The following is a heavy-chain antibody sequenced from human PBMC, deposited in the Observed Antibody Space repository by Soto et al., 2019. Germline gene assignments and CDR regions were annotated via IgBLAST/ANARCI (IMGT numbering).Heavy chain of an antibody. J-gene: IGHJ4*02. D-gene: IGHD1-26*01. CDR3: TTDLSPPEGPSYPIDY. V-gene: IGHV3-15*01. CDR2: MKNNGAT. CDR1: GFTFNNAW. Sequence: GGSLRLSCVISGFTFNNAWVNWVRQAPGKGLEWVGRMKNNGATDYAAPVRGRFTISRDDSRDTLYLQMNNLETEDTAVYYCTTDLSPPEGPSYPIDYWGQGTLVTVSS.